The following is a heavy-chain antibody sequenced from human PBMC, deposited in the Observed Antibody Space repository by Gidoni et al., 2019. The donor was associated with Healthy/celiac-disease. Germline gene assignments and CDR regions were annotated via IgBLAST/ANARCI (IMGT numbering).Heavy chain of an antibody. CDR1: GFPFSSYA. Sequence: EVQLVESGGGLVQPGGSLRLSCSASGFPFSSYAMHWVRQAPGKGLEYVSAISSNGGSTYYADSVKGRFTISRDNSKNTLYLQMSSLRAEDTAVYYCVKGVSGNVGLLDYWGQGTLVTVSS. CDR3: VKGVSGNVGLLDY. CDR2: ISSNGGST. D-gene: IGHD5-18*01. J-gene: IGHJ4*02. V-gene: IGHV3-64D*06.